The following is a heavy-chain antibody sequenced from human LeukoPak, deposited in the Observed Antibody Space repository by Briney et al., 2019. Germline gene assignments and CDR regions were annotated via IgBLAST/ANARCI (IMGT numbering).Heavy chain of an antibody. J-gene: IGHJ6*02. CDR1: GGTFSSYA. CDR2: IIPILGIA. V-gene: IGHV1-69*04. D-gene: IGHD3-10*01. Sequence: GSSVKVSCKASGGTFSSYAISWVRQAPGQGLEWMGRIIPILGIANYAQKFQGRVTITADKSTSTAYMELSSLRSEDTAAYYCARVGVSGSGSQYYYYYGMDVWGQGTTVTVSS. CDR3: ARVGVSGSGSQYYYYYGMDV.